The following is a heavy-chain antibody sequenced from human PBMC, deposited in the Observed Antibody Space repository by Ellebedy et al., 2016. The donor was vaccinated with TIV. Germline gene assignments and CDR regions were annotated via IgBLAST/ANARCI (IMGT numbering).Heavy chain of an antibody. CDR3: ARRGSYGDYAVQVNSWFDT. CDR2: IYQDGSDQ. V-gene: IGHV3-7*01. J-gene: IGHJ5*02. CDR1: GFSFRSYW. D-gene: IGHD4-17*01. Sequence: GESLKISCAASGFSFRSYWMSWVRQAPGKGLEWVANIYQDGSDQYYADSVKGRFTISGDNANKSLFLQMNSLRVDDTAVYYCARRGSYGDYAVQVNSWFDTWGQGTLVSVSS.